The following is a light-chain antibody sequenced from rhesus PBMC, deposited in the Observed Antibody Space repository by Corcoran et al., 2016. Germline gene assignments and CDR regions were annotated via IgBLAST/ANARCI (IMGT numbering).Light chain of an antibody. Sequence: DIQMTQSPSSLSASVGDRVTITCRASENVNNYLNWYQQKPGKAPKLLIYKASTLQSGVPSKFSGSGSGTDYTFTIRSLEPEDVAVYLCQQYSDWPLTCGGGTKVDIK. CDR3: QQYSDWPLT. CDR1: ENVNNY. J-gene: IGKJ4*01. CDR2: KAS. V-gene: IGKV1-74*01.